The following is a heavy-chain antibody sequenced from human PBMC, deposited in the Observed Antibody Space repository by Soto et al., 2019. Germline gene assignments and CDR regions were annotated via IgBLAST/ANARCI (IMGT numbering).Heavy chain of an antibody. J-gene: IGHJ2*01. CDR1: GFTFRNYG. V-gene: IGHV3-33*01. CDR2: IWYDGSNK. CDR3: TRDVAARYFDL. Sequence: QVQLVESGGGVVQPGRSLRLSCAASGFTFRNYGMHWVRQAPGKGLEWVALIWYDGSNKFYTDSVKGRFTISSDNSKSTRHLQMNSLRAEDTAVYYCTRDVAARYFDLWGRGSLVTVSS. D-gene: IGHD6-19*01.